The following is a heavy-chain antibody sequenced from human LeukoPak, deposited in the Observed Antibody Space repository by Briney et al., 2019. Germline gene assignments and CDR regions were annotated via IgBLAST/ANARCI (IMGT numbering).Heavy chain of an antibody. Sequence: GGSLRLSCVASGFAFSSYWMSWVRQAPGKGLEWVANKKQDGGEKYYVDSVKGRFTISRDNAKNSLFLQMNSLRVEDTAVYYCARLGGSYYTYWGQGTLVTVSS. CDR2: KKQDGGEK. J-gene: IGHJ4*02. D-gene: IGHD1-26*01. CDR3: ARLGGSYYTY. CDR1: GFAFSSYW. V-gene: IGHV3-7*01.